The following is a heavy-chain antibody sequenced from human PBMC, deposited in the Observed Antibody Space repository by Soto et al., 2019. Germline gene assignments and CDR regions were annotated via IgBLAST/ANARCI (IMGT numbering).Heavy chain of an antibody. CDR3: ARRDFWSGYLMDV. CDR2: IIPIFGTA. CDR1: GCTFSSYA. D-gene: IGHD3-3*01. J-gene: IGHJ6*02. Sequence: SVKVSCKASGCTFSSYAISWVRQAPGQGLEWMGGIIPIFGTANYAQKFQGRVTITADESTSTAYMELSSLRSEDTAVYYCARRDFWSGYLMDVWGQGTTVTVSS. V-gene: IGHV1-69*13.